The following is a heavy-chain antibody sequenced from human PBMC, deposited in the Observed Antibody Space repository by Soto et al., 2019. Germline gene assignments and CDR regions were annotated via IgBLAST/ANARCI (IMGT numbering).Heavy chain of an antibody. CDR2: INHSGST. CDR1: GGSFSGYY. V-gene: IGHV4-34*01. CDR3: ARGPYCSGGSCRRGRYNWFDP. Sequence: PSETLSLTCAVYGGSFSGYYWSWIRQPPGRGLEWIGEINHSGSTNYNPPLKSRVTISVDTSKNQFSLKLSSVTAADTAVYYCARGPYCSGGSCRRGRYNWFDPWGQGTLVTVSS. J-gene: IGHJ5*02. D-gene: IGHD2-15*01.